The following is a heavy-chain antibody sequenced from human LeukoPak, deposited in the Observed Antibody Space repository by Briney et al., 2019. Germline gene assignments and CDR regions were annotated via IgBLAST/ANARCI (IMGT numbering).Heavy chain of an antibody. J-gene: IGHJ4*02. CDR3: ARDESSGSYYFDY. CDR1: GYTFSSYG. V-gene: IGHV1-18*01. CDR2: ISAYDGNT. Sequence: GASVKVSCKASGYTFSSYGISWVRQAPGQGLEWMAWISAYDGNTKYAQKLQGRVTMTTDTSTSTAYMELRSLRSDDTAVYYCARDESSGSYYFDYGGQGTLVTVSS. D-gene: IGHD1-26*01.